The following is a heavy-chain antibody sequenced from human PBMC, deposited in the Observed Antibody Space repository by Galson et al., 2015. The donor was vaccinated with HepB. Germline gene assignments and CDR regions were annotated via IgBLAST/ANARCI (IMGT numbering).Heavy chain of an antibody. D-gene: IGHD4-23*01. V-gene: IGHV1-18*01. CDR2: ISAYNGNT. Sequence: SVKVSCKASGYTFTSYGISWVRQAPGQGLEWMGWISAYNGNTNYAQKLQGRVTMTTDTSTSTAYMELRSLRSVTAADTAVYYCATSQTTVVSDDAFDMWGQGTMVTVSS. CDR1: GYTFTSYG. J-gene: IGHJ3*02. CDR3: ATSQTTVVSDDAFDM.